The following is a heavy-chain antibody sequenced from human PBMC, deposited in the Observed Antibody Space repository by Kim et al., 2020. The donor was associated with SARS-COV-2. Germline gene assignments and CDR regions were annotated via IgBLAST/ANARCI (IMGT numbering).Heavy chain of an antibody. Sequence: TANYAQKFQGRVTIPADESTSTAYMELSSLRSEDTAVYYCARVGISALDYWGQGTLVTVSS. J-gene: IGHJ4*02. CDR2: TA. CDR3: ARVGISALDY. V-gene: IGHV1-69*01. D-gene: IGHD7-27*01.